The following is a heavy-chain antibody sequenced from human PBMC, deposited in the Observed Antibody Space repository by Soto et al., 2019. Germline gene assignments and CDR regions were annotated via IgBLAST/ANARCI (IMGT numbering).Heavy chain of an antibody. D-gene: IGHD3-16*01. CDR2: IFGGGTT. CDR3: VKKKGARDSDLQYFFDS. V-gene: IGHV3-53*01. Sequence: EVQLVASGGGLIQPGGSLRLSCAASGFAVNSDYMSWVRQAPGKGLEWVSVIFGGGTTYYSDSVKGRFTISRDNSKNTVFLQMNSLRAEDTAVYYCVKKKGARDSDLQYFFDSWGQGTLVTVSS. CDR1: GFAVNSDY. J-gene: IGHJ4*02.